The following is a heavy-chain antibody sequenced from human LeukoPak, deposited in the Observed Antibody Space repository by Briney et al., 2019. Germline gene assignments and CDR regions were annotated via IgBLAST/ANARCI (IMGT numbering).Heavy chain of an antibody. CDR1: GFTFSSYS. CDR3: ATPAAGPGAEYSLY. Sequence: GGSLSLSCSAYGFTFSSYSMKWVRPAPGKGLEWVSSIDFTSRYIYNADSVKGRFTTSRDNAKNSLDLQMNSLKVEDTAVYYCATPAAGPGAEYSLYWGQGTLVIVSS. V-gene: IGHV3-21*01. CDR2: IDFTSRYI. D-gene: IGHD6-13*01. J-gene: IGHJ1*01.